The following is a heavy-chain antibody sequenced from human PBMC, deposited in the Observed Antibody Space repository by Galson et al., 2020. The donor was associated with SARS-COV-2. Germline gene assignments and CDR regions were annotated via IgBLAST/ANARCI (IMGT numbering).Heavy chain of an antibody. D-gene: IGHD1-1*01. V-gene: IGHV3-11*03. Sequence: KIGESLNISCTASGLIFSDYYMTWIRQAPGKGLEWISYISPSSDYTNYADPVRGRFTISRDNTNTSLFLHMDSLRAEDTAVYYCAGSHKNFWYNVGNWGQGALVTVSS. CDR1: GLIFSDYY. CDR2: ISPSSDYT. CDR3: AGSHKNFWYNVGN. J-gene: IGHJ4*02.